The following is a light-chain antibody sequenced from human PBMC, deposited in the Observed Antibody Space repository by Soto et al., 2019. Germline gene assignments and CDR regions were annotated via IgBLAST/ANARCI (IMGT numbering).Light chain of an antibody. CDR3: SSYTISSTLVV. V-gene: IGLV2-14*01. CDR2: DVS. J-gene: IGLJ3*02. CDR1: SSDVGGYNY. Sequence: QSALTQPASVSGSPGQSITISCTGTSSDVGGYNYVSWYQQHPGKAPKLMIYDVSNRPSGVSNRFSGSKSGNTASLTISGLQAEDEADYYCSSYTISSTLVVFGGGTKLTV.